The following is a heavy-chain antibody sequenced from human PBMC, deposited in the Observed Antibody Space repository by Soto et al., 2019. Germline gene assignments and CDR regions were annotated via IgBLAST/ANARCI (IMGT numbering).Heavy chain of an antibody. CDR1: GYTVIDYF. CDR2: INPSSGET. Sequence: ASVKVSCKASGYTVIDYFIQWVRQAPGQGLEWMGWINPSSGETTYAQKFQGRVTMTRDTSISTAYMDLITLRSDDTAIYYFVRGSKWRDLHYRGQGTPVTGSS. CDR3: VRGSKWRDLHY. J-gene: IGHJ4*02. D-gene: IGHD1-26*01. V-gene: IGHV1-2*02.